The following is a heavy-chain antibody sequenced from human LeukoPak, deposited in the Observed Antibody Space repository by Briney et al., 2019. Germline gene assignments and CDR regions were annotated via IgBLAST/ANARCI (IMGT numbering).Heavy chain of an antibody. Sequence: SETLSLTCTVSGVSIRSYYWSWIRQPPGKGLEWIAYMSYSGSTNYNPSLESRVTISIDTSNNQFSLKLSSVTAADTAVYYCARDFAGGRSGSFDLWGRGTLVTVSS. CDR2: MSYSGST. CDR3: ARDFAGGRSGSFDL. D-gene: IGHD2-15*01. V-gene: IGHV4-59*01. CDR1: GVSIRSYY. J-gene: IGHJ2*01.